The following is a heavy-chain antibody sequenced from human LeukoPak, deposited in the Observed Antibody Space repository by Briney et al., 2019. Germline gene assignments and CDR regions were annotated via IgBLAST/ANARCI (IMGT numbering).Heavy chain of an antibody. CDR1: GFTFSSYA. CDR3: AKYYDILTGYLYPDY. D-gene: IGHD3-9*01. V-gene: IGHV3-23*01. CDR2: ISGSGGST. Sequence: GGSLRLSCAASGFTFSSYAMSRVRQAPGKGLEWVSAISGSGGSTYYADSVKGRFTISRDNSKNTLYLQMNSLRAEDTAVYYCAKYYDILTGYLYPDYWGQGTLVTVSS. J-gene: IGHJ4*02.